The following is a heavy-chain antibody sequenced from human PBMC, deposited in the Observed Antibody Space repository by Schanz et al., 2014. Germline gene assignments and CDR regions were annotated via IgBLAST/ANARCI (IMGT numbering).Heavy chain of an antibody. CDR1: GGSISSEY. Sequence: QVQLQESGPALVKPSETLSLTCTVSGGSISSEYWSWIRQPAGKGLEWIGRIYNSGKTNYNPSLESRVSMSVDTSKKQLSLKLRSVSAADTAIYYCARHYGLFGGLDYWGQGTLVTVSA. V-gene: IGHV4-4*07. CDR2: IYNSGKT. CDR3: ARHYGLFGGLDY. J-gene: IGHJ4*02. D-gene: IGHD2-15*01.